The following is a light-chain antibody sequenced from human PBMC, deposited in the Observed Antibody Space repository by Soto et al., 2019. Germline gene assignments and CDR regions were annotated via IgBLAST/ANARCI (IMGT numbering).Light chain of an antibody. Sequence: EIVLTQSPGTLSLSPGERATLSCRASQSVSGSYLAWYQQKPGQAPRLLIYGASSRATGIPDRFSGSASGTDFTLTISRLEPEDFAVYHCQQYGDSPLTFGGGTKVDIK. V-gene: IGKV3-20*01. J-gene: IGKJ4*01. CDR3: QQYGDSPLT. CDR2: GAS. CDR1: QSVSGSY.